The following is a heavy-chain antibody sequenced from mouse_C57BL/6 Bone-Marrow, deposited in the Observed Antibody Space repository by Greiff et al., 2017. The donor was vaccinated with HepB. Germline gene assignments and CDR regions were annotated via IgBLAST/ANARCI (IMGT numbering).Heavy chain of an antibody. D-gene: IGHD2-1*01. V-gene: IGHV1-59*01. J-gene: IGHJ1*03. Sequence: VQLQQSGAELVRPGTSVKLSCKASGYTFTSYWMHWVKQRPGQGLEWIGVIDPSDSYTNYNQKFKGKATLTVDTSSSTAYMQLSSLTSEDSAVYYCARGDGNWYFDVWGTGTTVTVSS. CDR1: GYTFTSYW. CDR3: ARGDGNWYFDV. CDR2: IDPSDSYT.